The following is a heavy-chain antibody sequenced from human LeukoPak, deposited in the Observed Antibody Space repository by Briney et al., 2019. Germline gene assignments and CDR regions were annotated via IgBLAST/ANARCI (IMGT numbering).Heavy chain of an antibody. D-gene: IGHD1-1*01. CDR3: AGDRNWNYVDY. CDR2: VSYHGTNK. V-gene: IGHV3-30-3*01. J-gene: IGHJ4*02. Sequence: GSLRLSCAASGFTFSSYAMHWVRQAPGKGLEWVTVVSYHGTNKFYADSVKGRFTISRDSSKNTLYLQMNSLRVEDTAIYYCAGDRNWNYVDYWGQGTLVTVSS. CDR1: GFTFSSYA.